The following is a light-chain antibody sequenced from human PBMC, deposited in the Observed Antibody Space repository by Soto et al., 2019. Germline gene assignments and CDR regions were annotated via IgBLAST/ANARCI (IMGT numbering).Light chain of an antibody. Sequence: DIQMTQSPSTLSASVGDRVTITCRASQSISYRLAWYQQKPGKAPSVLIYDVSNLESGVPSRFSGSGSGTEFTLTISSLQPDDFATYYCKQYNSYSWTVGQGTKVDI. CDR2: DVS. V-gene: IGKV1-5*01. CDR3: KQYNSYSWT. J-gene: IGKJ1*01. CDR1: QSISYR.